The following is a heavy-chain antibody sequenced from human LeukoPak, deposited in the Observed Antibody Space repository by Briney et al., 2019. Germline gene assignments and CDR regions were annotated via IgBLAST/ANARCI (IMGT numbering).Heavy chain of an antibody. Sequence: GGSLRLSCAASGFTFSSYSMNWVRQAPGKGLEWVSSISSSSSYIYYADSVKGRFTISRDNAKNSLYLQMNSLRAEDTAVYYCARDSLSRFYYDSSGYPRTLGFAYWGQGTLVTVSS. J-gene: IGHJ4*02. CDR3: ARDSLSRFYYDSSGYPRTLGFAY. D-gene: IGHD3-22*01. CDR1: GFTFSSYS. CDR2: ISSSSSYI. V-gene: IGHV3-21*01.